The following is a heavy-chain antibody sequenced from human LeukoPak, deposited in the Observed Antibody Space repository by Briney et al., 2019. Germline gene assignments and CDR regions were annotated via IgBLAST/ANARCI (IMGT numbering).Heavy chain of an antibody. Sequence: PLETLSLTCTVSGASISNYYWSWIRQPPGKGLEWIGYLFYSGSTNYSPSLKSRVTISVDMSKSQLSLNLTSVTAADTAVYYCARDSDYGMDVWGQGATVTVSS. V-gene: IGHV4-59*01. J-gene: IGHJ6*02. D-gene: IGHD3-10*01. CDR1: GASISNYY. CDR3: ARDSDYGMDV. CDR2: LFYSGST.